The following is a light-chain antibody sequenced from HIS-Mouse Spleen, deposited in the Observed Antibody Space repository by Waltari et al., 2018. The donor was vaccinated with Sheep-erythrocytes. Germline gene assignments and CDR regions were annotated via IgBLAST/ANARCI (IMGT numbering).Light chain of an antibody. V-gene: IGLV1-47*01. CDR2: RNN. CDR1: SSNIGSNY. Sequence: QSVLTQPPSASGTPGQRVTISCSGSSSNIGSNYVYWYQQLPGTAPKLLIYRNNRRPSGVPYRFSGSKSGTSASLAISGLRSEDEADYYCAAWDDSLSGNWVFGGGTKLTVL. CDR3: AAWDDSLSGNWV. J-gene: IGLJ3*02.